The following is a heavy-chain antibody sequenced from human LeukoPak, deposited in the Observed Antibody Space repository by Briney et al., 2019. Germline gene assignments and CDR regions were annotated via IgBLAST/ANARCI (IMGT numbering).Heavy chain of an antibody. CDR3: ARGHTVVDRRHAFDI. V-gene: IGHV3-21*01. D-gene: IGHD4-23*01. CDR1: GFTFSSYA. Sequence: GGSLRLSCAASGFTFSSYAMSWVRQAPGKGLEWVSSISSSSSYIYYADSVKGRFTISRDNAKNSLYLQMNSLRAEDTAVYYCARGHTVVDRRHAFDIWGQGTMVTVSS. J-gene: IGHJ3*02. CDR2: ISSSSSYI.